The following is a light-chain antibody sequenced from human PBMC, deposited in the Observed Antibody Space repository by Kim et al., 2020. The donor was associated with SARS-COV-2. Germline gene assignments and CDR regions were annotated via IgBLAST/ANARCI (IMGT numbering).Light chain of an antibody. CDR1: TSNIGSHS. CDR3: AAWDDSLSGRV. Sequence: GQRVTISCSGSTSNIGSHSVHWFQQLPVTAPKILIYGSNYRPSGVPDRFSGSKSGTSASLAISGLRSEDEADYYCAAWDDSLSGRVFGGGTQLTVL. J-gene: IGLJ3*02. V-gene: IGLV1-47*01. CDR2: GSN.